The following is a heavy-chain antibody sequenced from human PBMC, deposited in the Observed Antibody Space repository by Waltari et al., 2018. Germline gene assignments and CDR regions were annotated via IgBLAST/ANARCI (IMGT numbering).Heavy chain of an antibody. D-gene: IGHD5-12*01. V-gene: IGHV1-69*02. J-gene: IGHJ3*01. Sequence: QVQLVQSGAEVKQPGSSVKVSCKSSGGPFSSVGLHWLRPAPGQGLEWMGKINPKPGITDDEQKCQGKLRITADRSTTTGYMKLRSLGAEDTAIYYCARRVSTKGAFEVWGRGTLVTVSP. CDR2: INPKPGIT. CDR1: GGPFSSVG. CDR3: ARRVSTKGAFEV.